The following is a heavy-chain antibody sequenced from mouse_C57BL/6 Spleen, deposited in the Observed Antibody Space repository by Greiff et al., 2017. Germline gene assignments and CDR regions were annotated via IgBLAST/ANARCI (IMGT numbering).Heavy chain of an antibody. CDR1: GYTFTDYN. D-gene: IGHD1-1*01. CDR2: INPNNGGT. CDR3: ARGLYYGSSYDYAMDY. J-gene: IGHJ4*01. Sequence: EVQLQQSGPELVKPGASVKMSCKASGYTFTDYNMHWVKQSHGKSLEWIGYINPNNGGTSYNQKFKGKATLTVNKSSSTAYMELRSLTSEDSAVYYCARGLYYGSSYDYAMDYWGQGTSVTVSS. V-gene: IGHV1-22*01.